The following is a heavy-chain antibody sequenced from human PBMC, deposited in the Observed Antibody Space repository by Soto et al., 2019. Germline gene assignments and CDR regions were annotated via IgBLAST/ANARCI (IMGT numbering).Heavy chain of an antibody. CDR2: INAGNGNT. V-gene: IGHV1-3*01. D-gene: IGHD4-4*01. CDR1: GYNFTSYA. J-gene: IGHJ3*02. CDR3: ASVPGNYGVDAFDI. Sequence: ASVKVSCKTSGYNFTSYAMHWVRQAPGQRLEWMGWINAGNGNTKYSQKFQGRVTITRDTSASTAYMELSILRSEDSDVYYCASVPGNYGVDAFDIWGQGTMVTVSS.